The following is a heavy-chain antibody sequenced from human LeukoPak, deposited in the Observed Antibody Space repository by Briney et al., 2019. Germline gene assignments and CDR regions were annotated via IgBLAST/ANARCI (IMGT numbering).Heavy chain of an antibody. J-gene: IGHJ6*02. Sequence: GRSLRLSCAASGFTFSSYGMHWVRQAPGKGLEWVAVIPNDGSNKYYADSVKGRFTISRDNSKNTLYLQMNSLRAEDTAVYYCAKDKEVVPAFYYYYYGMDVWGQGTTVTVSS. CDR1: GFTFSSYG. CDR3: AKDKEVVPAFYYYYYGMDV. V-gene: IGHV3-30*18. CDR2: IPNDGSNK. D-gene: IGHD2-2*01.